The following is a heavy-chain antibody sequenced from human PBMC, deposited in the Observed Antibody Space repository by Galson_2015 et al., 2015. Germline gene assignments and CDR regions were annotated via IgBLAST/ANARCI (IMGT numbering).Heavy chain of an antibody. CDR3: AKRPEAADGNWFFDL. CDR1: GFTSNNYP. Sequence: SLRLSCAASGFTSNNYPMSWVRQAPGKGLEWVSAISASGTGTHYADSVRGRFTISRDNSKNTLYLQMNSLRVEDTAVYYCAKRPEAADGNWFFDLWGRGALVT. CDR2: ISASGTGT. J-gene: IGHJ2*01. V-gene: IGHV3-23*01. D-gene: IGHD6-13*01.